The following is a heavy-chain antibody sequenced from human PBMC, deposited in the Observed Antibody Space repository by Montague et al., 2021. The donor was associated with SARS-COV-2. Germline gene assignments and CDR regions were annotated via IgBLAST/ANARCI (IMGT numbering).Heavy chain of an antibody. CDR1: GGSLSGYY. D-gene: IGHD3-22*01. CDR2: INHSGST. Sequence: SETLSLTCAVYGGSLSGYYWNWISQHPGKGLEWNGEINHSGSTNYNPSLKSRVTMSVDTSKNQFSLKLSSVTAADTAVYYGARGARQGYCFRLGSFDSWGQGPLVTVSS. V-gene: IGHV4-34*01. CDR3: ARGARQGYCFRLGSFDS. J-gene: IGHJ4*02.